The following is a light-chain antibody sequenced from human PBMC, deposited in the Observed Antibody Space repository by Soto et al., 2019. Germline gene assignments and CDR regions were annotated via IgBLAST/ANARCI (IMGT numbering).Light chain of an antibody. CDR3: QQGYITPRT. V-gene: IGKV1-39*01. CDR2: GAS. J-gene: IGKJ1*01. Sequence: DIQMSQSPASLYASVGDRVSITCRASQSINTHLTWYQPKPWKAPKLLIYGASTLQSGVPSRFTGSGSGTDFTLTITCLQPEDFASYYCQQGYITPRTFGQGTKVDTK. CDR1: QSINTH.